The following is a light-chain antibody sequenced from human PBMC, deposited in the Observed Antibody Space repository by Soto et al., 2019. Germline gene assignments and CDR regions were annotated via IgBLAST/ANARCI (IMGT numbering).Light chain of an antibody. CDR2: DVS. CDR3: NSYTSNNTYV. J-gene: IGLJ1*01. V-gene: IGLV2-14*03. CDR1: SSDVGAFNY. Sequence: QSVLTQPASVSESPGQAITISCSGTSSDVGAFNYVSWYQQHPGKAPKLMIYDVSNRPSGVSNRFSGSKSGNTASLTISGLRAEDEADYYCNSYTSNNTYVFGTGTKLTVL.